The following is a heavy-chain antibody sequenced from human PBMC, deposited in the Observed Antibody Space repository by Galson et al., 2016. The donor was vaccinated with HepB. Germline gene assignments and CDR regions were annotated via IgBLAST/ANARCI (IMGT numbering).Heavy chain of an antibody. Sequence: TLSLTCTVSGGSISTSNYYWSWIRQSPGKGLEWIGSLYYNGNTYYNSSLKSRVTISVGTSDTQFSLKMTSMTASDTAVYYCARLHPFDFWGQGALVIVSS. V-gene: IGHV4-39*01. CDR1: GGSISTSNYY. CDR2: LYYNGNT. CDR3: ARLHPFDF. J-gene: IGHJ4*02.